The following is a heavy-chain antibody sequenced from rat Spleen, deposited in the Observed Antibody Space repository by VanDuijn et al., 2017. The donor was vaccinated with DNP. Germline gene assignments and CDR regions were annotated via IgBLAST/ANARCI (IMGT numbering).Heavy chain of an antibody. J-gene: IGHJ2*01. CDR1: GFSLINYH. Sequence: QVQLKESGPGLVQPSQTLSLTCTVSGFSLINYHVHWVRQPPGKGLEWMGRIQSGGGTDYNSALKPRLSISRDTSESQVFLTVNSLQTEDTGIYYCNRNDFGQPGVSWGQGVMVTVSS. CDR2: IQSGGGT. V-gene: IGHV2-27*01. D-gene: IGHD4-4*01. CDR3: NRNDFGQPGVS.